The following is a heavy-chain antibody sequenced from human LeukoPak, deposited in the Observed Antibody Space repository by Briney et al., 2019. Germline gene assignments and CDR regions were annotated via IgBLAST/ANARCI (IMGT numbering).Heavy chain of an antibody. CDR1: GFTSSSYA. D-gene: IGHD3-22*01. J-gene: IGHJ4*02. V-gene: IGHV3-23*01. CDR2: ISGSGGST. Sequence: GSLRLSCAASGFTSSSYAMSWVRQAPGKGLEWVSAISGSGGSTYYADSVKGRFTISRDNSKNTLYLQMNSLRAEDTAVYYCAKDLTMTTAFDYWGQGTLVTVSS. CDR3: AKDLTMTTAFDY.